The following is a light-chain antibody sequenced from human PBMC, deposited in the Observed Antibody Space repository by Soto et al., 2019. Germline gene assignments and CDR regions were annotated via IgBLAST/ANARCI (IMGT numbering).Light chain of an antibody. CDR3: QTWGTGIVV. CDR1: SGHSSYA. V-gene: IGLV4-69*01. Sequence: QSVLTQSPSASASLGASVKLTCTLSSGHSSYAIAWHQQQTEKGPRYLMKLNSDGSHNKGDGIPDRISGSSSGAERYRTISSLQSEDEADYYCQTWGTGIVVFGAGTKLTVL. CDR2: LNSDGSH. J-gene: IGLJ3*02.